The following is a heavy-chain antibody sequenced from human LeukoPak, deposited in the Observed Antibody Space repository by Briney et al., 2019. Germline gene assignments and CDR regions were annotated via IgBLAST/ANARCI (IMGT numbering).Heavy chain of an antibody. CDR2: IYYSGST. J-gene: IGHJ3*02. D-gene: IGHD2-15*01. V-gene: IGHV4-59*01. CDR1: GGSISSYY. Sequence: SETLSLTCTVSGGSISSYYWSWIRQPPGKGLEWIGYIYYSGSTNYNPSLKSRVTISVDTPKNQLSLKLSSVTAADTAVYYCAREGYTYAFDIWGQGTMVTVSS. CDR3: AREGYTYAFDI.